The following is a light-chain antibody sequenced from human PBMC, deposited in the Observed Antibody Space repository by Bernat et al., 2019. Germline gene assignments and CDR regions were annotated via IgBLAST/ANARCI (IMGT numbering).Light chain of an antibody. Sequence: QSVLTQPASVSGSPGQSITIPCTGTSSDIRSYNYVSWYQQHPGKAPNLLIYAVANRPSGVSNRFSASKSGNTASLTISGLQAADEADYYCRSYTRSSAYVCGTGTKVTVL. CDR3: RSYTRSSAYV. CDR2: AVA. CDR1: SSDIRSYNY. V-gene: IGLV2-14*03. J-gene: IGLJ1*01.